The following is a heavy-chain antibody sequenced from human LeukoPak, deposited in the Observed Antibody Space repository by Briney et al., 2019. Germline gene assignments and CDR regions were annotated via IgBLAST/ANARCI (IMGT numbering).Heavy chain of an antibody. J-gene: IGHJ3*02. V-gene: IGHV4-39*07. CDR2: IYYSGST. D-gene: IGHD3-22*01. Sequence: SETLSLTCTVSGGSISSSNYYWGWIRQPPGRGLEWIGNIYYSGSTYYNPSLKSRVTISVDTSKNHFSLNLNSVTAADTAVYYCASRTDYYDTSGPAFDIWGQGTMVTVSS. CDR3: ASRTDYYDTSGPAFDI. CDR1: GGSISSSNYY.